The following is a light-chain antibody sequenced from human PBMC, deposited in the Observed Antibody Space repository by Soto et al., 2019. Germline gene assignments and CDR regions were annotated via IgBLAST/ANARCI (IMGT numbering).Light chain of an antibody. CDR1: QSISTNS. J-gene: IGKJ4*01. Sequence: IVLTQSPGTLSLSPGERATLSCRASQSISTNSLAWYQQKPGQAPRLLISGASSRATGIPDRFSGSGSGTDFTPNISRLEPEDFAVYYWQQYGNSPVTVGGGTKVDSK. V-gene: IGKV3-20*01. CDR2: GAS. CDR3: QQYGNSPVT.